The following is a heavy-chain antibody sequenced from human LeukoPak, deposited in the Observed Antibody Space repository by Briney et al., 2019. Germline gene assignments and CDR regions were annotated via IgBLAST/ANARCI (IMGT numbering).Heavy chain of an antibody. CDR1: GFIFSSYT. J-gene: IGHJ4*02. CDR2: ISYDGNNK. CDR3: ARDDR. V-gene: IGHV3-30*04. Sequence: PGRSLRLSCAASGFIFSSYTMHWVRQAPGKGLEWVAVISYDGNNKYCADSVQGRFTTSRDNSKSTLSLQMNSLRADDTGVYYCARDDRWGQGTLVTVSS.